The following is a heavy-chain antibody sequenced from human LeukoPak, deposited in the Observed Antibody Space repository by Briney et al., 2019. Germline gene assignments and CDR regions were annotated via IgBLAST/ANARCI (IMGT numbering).Heavy chain of an antibody. CDR3: AKEAARYSSSSEYFQH. J-gene: IGHJ1*01. Sequence: GGSLRLSCAATGFTFSSYAMTWVRQAPGKGLEWVSGISGSGDTTYYADSVKGRFTISRDNSKNTLYLQMNSLRAEDTAVYYCAKEAARYSSSSEYFQHWGQGTLVTVSS. CDR2: ISGSGDTT. V-gene: IGHV3-23*01. CDR1: GFTFSSYA. D-gene: IGHD6-6*01.